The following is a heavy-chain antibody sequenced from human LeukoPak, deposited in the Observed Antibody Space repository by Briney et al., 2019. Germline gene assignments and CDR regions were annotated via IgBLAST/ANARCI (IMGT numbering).Heavy chain of an antibody. J-gene: IGHJ6*03. V-gene: IGHV4-59*12. D-gene: IGHD2-21*01. Sequence: SETLSLTCTVSGDSISSYYWGWLRQPPEKGLEWIATIHSSGSTYSNPSLKSRVTISVHTSKNQLSLKLISLTAADTAVYYCARILARQFTSFSDSRPYSYYYMDVWGKGTTVTVSS. CDR2: IHSSGST. CDR3: ARILARQFTSFSDSRPYSYYYMDV. CDR1: GDSISSYY.